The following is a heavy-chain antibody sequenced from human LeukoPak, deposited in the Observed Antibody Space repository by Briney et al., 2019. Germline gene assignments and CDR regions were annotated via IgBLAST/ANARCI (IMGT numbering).Heavy chain of an antibody. V-gene: IGHV1-24*01. CDR2: FDPEDGET. D-gene: IGHD2-21*01. CDR1: GYTLTELS. J-gene: IGHJ4*02. Sequence: GASVKVSCKGSGYTLTELSMHWVRQAPGKGLEWMGGFDPEDGETIYAQKFQGRVTMTEDTSTDTAYMELSSLRSEDTAVYYCATGPRYCGVWVARMCDYWGQGTLVTVSS. CDR3: ATGPRYCGVWVARMCDY.